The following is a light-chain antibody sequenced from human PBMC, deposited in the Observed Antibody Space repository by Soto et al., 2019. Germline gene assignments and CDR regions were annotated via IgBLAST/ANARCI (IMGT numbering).Light chain of an antibody. CDR1: QDISNY. CDR3: QQYDNPLYT. Sequence: DIQMTQSPSSLSASVGDRVTITCQASQDISNYLNWYQQKPGKAPKLLIYDASNLGTGVPSRFSGSGSGTDFTFTISSLQPEDIATYYCQQYDNPLYTFGQGTKLEIK. V-gene: IGKV1-33*01. CDR2: DAS. J-gene: IGKJ2*01.